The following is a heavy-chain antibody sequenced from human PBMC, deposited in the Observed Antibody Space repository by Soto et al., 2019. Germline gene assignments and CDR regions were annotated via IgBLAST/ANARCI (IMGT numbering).Heavy chain of an antibody. Sequence: QITLKESGPTLVKATQTLTLTCSFSGFSLSTSGVGVGWIRQPPGKALEWLALIYWDDDKRYSPSLKSRLTITKDTSKNQVVLTMTNMDPVDTATYYCAHSRIGESLVGALDYWCQGTLVTVSS. V-gene: IGHV2-5*02. J-gene: IGHJ4*02. CDR2: IYWDDDK. CDR3: AHSRIGESLVGALDY. D-gene: IGHD1-26*01. CDR1: GFSLSTSGVG.